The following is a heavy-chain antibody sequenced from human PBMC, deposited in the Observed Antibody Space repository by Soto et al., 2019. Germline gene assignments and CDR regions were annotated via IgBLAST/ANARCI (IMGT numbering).Heavy chain of an antibody. Sequence: QVQLVESGGGLVKPGGSLRLSCAASGFTFSDYYMSWIRQAPGKGLEWVSYISSSGSTIYYADSVKGRFTISRDNAKKSLYLQMHSLRAEDTAVYYCQPYLTGVITPVDYWGQGTLVTVSS. CDR2: ISSSGSTI. V-gene: IGHV3-11*01. J-gene: IGHJ4*02. D-gene: IGHD3-3*01. CDR3: QPYLTGVITPVDY. CDR1: GFTFSDYY.